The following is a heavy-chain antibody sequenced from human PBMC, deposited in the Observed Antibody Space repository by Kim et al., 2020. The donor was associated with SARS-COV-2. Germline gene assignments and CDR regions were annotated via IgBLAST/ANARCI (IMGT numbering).Heavy chain of an antibody. CDR2: IYSGGTT. Sequence: GSLRLSCAASGFTVSSNYMSWVRQAPGKGLQWVSVIYSGGTTYYADSVKGRFTISRDNSKNTLYLQMNSLRAEDTAVYYCARNLGGSSSSDYWGQGTLVTVPS. J-gene: IGHJ4*02. CDR1: GFTVSSNY. D-gene: IGHD6-6*01. V-gene: IGHV3-53*01. CDR3: ARNLGGSSSSDY.